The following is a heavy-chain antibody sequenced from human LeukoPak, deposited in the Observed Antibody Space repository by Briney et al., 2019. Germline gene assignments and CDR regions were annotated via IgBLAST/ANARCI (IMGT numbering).Heavy chain of an antibody. CDR3: ARARIAVSYFDY. D-gene: IGHD6-6*01. V-gene: IGHV4-59*01. CDR1: GDSISTYY. J-gene: IGHJ4*02. Sequence: SEALSLTCTVSGDSISTYYWSWIRQPPGKGLEWIGYVYYTGSTNHNPSLRSRVTISVDTSNNQFSLKMRSVTAADTAVYYCARARIAVSYFDYWGQGALVTVSS. CDR2: VYYTGST.